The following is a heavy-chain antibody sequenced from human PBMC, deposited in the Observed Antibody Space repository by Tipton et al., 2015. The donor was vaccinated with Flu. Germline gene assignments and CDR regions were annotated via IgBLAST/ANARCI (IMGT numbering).Heavy chain of an antibody. V-gene: IGHV3-9*03. D-gene: IGHD2/OR15-2a*01. CDR1: GFTFDDYA. CDR2: ISWNSGSI. Sequence: RSLRLSCAASGFTFDDYAMHWVRQAPGKGLEWVSGISWNSGSIGYADSVKGRFTISRDNAKNSLYLQMNSLRAEDMALYYCAKAARYYYNIRDYFDYWGQGTLVTVSS. CDR3: AKAARYYYNIRDYFDY. J-gene: IGHJ4*02.